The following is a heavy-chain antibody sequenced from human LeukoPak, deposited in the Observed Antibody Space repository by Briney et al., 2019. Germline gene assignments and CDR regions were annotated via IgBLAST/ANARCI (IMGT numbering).Heavy chain of an antibody. D-gene: IGHD1-26*01. J-gene: IGHJ4*02. V-gene: IGHV4-4*07. CDR2: IYDSGSGSV. CDR3: ARWGIVGSTRPDY. Sequence: SETLSLTCTVSGGSISHHYWSWIRQPAGKGLEWIGRIYDSGSGSVNYNPSLKSRVTMSLGTSKNQFSLKLTSMTAADTAVYYCARWGIVGSTRPDYWGPGTLVTVSS. CDR1: GGSISHHY.